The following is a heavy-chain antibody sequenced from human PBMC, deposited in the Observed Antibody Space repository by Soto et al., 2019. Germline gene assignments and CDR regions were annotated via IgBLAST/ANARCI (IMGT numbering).Heavy chain of an antibody. D-gene: IGHD6-13*01. Sequence: QVQLVESGGGVVQPGRSLRLSCAASGFSFSSYAMHWVRQAPGKGLEWVAVISSDGSNKFYADSVKGRFTISRDNSKSTLYLQMNSLRAEDTAVYYCVRGLSSSWYYGMDVWGQGTAVTVSS. CDR1: GFSFSSYA. CDR3: VRGLSSSWYYGMDV. J-gene: IGHJ6*02. V-gene: IGHV3-30-3*01. CDR2: ISSDGSNK.